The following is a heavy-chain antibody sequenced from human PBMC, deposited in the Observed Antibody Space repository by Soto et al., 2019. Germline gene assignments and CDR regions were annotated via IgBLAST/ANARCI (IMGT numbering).Heavy chain of an antibody. D-gene: IGHD5-18*01. Sequence: EVQLVESGGGLVQPGGSLRLSCAASGFTLSSFWLNWVRQAPGKGPEWVANINQDASATNYLASVKGRFTISRDNVKNSLFLKLNSLRAADTAVYYCARDWNGHSYAYGYWGRGTLVTVSS. CDR2: INQDASAT. CDR1: GFTLSSFW. CDR3: ARDWNGHSYAYGY. J-gene: IGHJ4*02. V-gene: IGHV3-7*03.